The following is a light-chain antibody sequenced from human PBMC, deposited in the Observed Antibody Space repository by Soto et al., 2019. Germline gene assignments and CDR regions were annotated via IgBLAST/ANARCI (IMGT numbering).Light chain of an antibody. J-gene: IGKJ5*01. CDR1: QSVGSS. CDR3: QQRSNWPRIT. V-gene: IGKV3-11*01. CDR2: DAS. Sequence: EVVLTQSPATLSLSPGERATLSCRASQSVGSSLAWYQQKPGQAPRLLIYDASNRATGIPARFSGSGSGTDFTLTISSLEPEDFAVYYCQQRSNWPRITFGQVTPLEIK.